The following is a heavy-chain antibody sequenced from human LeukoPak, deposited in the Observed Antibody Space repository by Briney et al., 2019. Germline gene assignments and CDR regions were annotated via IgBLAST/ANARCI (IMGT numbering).Heavy chain of an antibody. CDR1: RFTFSSYA. D-gene: IGHD4-23*01. J-gene: IGHJ5*02. V-gene: IGHV3-23*01. CDR2: ISGSGGST. CDR3: AKGARWYPYNWFDP. Sequence: GGSLRLSCAASRFTFSSYAMSWVRQAPGKGLEWVSAISGSGGSTYYADSVKGWFTISRDNSKNTLYLQMNSLRAEDTAVYYCAKGARWYPYNWFDPWGQGTLVTVSS.